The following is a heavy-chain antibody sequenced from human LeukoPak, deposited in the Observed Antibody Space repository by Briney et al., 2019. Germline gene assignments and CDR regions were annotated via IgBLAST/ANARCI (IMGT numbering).Heavy chain of an antibody. CDR1: GYTFTGYY. CDR3: ARGGWSHSFDY. J-gene: IGHJ4*02. Sequence: GTSVKVSCKASGYTFTGYYMNWVQQAPGQGLEWMGRINPNSGGTNYAQKFQGRVTMTRNTSISTAYMELSRLRSDDTAVYYCARGGWSHSFDYWGQGTLVTVSS. D-gene: IGHD6-19*01. V-gene: IGHV1-2*06. CDR2: INPNSGGT.